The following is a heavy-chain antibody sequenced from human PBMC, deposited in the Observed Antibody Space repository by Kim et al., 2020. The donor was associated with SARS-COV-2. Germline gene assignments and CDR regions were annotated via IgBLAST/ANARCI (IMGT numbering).Heavy chain of an antibody. CDR1: GFTFSSYG. D-gene: IGHD3-16*01. CDR2: ISYDGSNK. V-gene: IGHV3-30*18. Sequence: GGSLRLSCAASGFTFSSYGMHWVRQAPGKGLEWVAVISYDGSNKYYADSVKGRFTISRDNSKNTLYLQMNSLRAEDTAVYYCAKEWHYDYVWGQGTLVTVSS. CDR3: AKEWHYDYV. J-gene: IGHJ4*02.